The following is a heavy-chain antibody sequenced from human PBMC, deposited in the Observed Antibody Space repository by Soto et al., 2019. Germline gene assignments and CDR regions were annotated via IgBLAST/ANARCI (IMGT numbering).Heavy chain of an antibody. CDR3: VRGGSHSFDY. J-gene: IGHJ4*02. CDR2: IKEDGSEK. D-gene: IGHD1-26*01. V-gene: IGHV3-7*05. Sequence: EVQLVESGGGLVQPGGSLRLSCAASGFTFSNYWMSWVRQAPGKGLEWVANIKEDGSEKYHVDSVKGRFTISRDNAKKLMYLQMDSLRAEDTAVYKCVRGGSHSFDYCGQGTLVTVSS. CDR1: GFTFSNYW.